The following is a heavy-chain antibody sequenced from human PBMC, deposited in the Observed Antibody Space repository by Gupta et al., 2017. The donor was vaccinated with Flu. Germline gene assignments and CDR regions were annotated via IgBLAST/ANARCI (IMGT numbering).Heavy chain of an antibody. Sequence: QVQLVESGGGLVKPGGSMRLSCAASGFTFSDSYMTWLRQAPGKGLESISYISGNSRSTNHASSVKGRFTISRDNAMNSLYLHKNSLRVDDTAIYFCARAYLYDGSSYYPNWFDSWGRGTLVTVSS. D-gene: IGHD3-22*01. V-gene: IGHV3-11*05. CDR2: ISGNSRST. J-gene: IGHJ5*01. CDR1: GFTFSDSY. CDR3: ARAYLYDGSSYYPNWFDS.